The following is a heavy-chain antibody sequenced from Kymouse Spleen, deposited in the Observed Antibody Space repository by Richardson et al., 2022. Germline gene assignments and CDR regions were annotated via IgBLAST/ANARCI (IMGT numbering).Heavy chain of an antibody. CDR2: IWYDGSNK. Sequence: QVQLVESGGGVVQPGRSLRLSCAASGFTFSSYGMHWVRQAPGKGLEWVAVIWYDGSNKYYADSVKGRFTISRDNSKNTLYLQMNSLRAEDTAVYYCARRIAAAGTGWFDPWGQGTLVTVSS. J-gene: IGHJ5*02. D-gene: IGHD6-13*01. CDR1: GFTFSSYG. CDR3: ARRIAAAGTGWFDP. V-gene: IGHV3-33*01.